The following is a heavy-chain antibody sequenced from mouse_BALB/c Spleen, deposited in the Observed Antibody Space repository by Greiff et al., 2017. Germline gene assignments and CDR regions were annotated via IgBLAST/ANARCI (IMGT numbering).Heavy chain of an antibody. CDR3: ARYGSY. CDR1: GFTFSSYA. V-gene: IGHV5-9-4*01. CDR2: ISSGGSYT. Sequence: EVQLVESGGGLVKPGGSRKLSCAAPGFTFSSYAMSWVRQSPEKRLEWVAEISSGGSYTYYPDTVTGRFTISRDNAKNTLYLEMSSLRSEDTAMYYCARYGSYWGQGTLVTVSA. D-gene: IGHD2-2*01. J-gene: IGHJ3*01.